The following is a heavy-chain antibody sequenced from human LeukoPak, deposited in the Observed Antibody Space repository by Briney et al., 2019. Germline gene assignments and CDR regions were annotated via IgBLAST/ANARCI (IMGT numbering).Heavy chain of an antibody. CDR2: IWYDGSNK. V-gene: IGHV3-33*01. D-gene: IGHD3-10*01. CDR3: ASLGTGDYFDY. Sequence: PGGSLRLSCAASGFTFSSYGMHWVRQAPGKGLEWVAVIWYDGSNKYYADSVKGRFTISRGNSKNTLYLQMNSLRAEDTAVYYCASLGTGDYFDYWGQGTLVIVSS. CDR1: GFTFSSYG. J-gene: IGHJ4*02.